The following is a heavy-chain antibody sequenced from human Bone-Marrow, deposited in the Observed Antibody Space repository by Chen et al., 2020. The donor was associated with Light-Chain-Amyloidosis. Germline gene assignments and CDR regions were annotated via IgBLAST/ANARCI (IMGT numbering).Heavy chain of an antibody. J-gene: IGHJ6*02. CDR2: ISGSGGST. CDR1: GFTFSSYA. D-gene: IGHD2-8*01. CDR3: AKDGMYSMSGYYYGMDV. V-gene: IGHV3-23*01. Sequence: EVQLLESGGGLVQPGGSLRLSCAASGFTFSSYAMSWVRQAPGKGLEWVSAISGSGGSTYYADSLKGRFTISRDNSKNTLYLQMNSLRAEDTAVYYCAKDGMYSMSGYYYGMDVWGQGTTVTVSS.